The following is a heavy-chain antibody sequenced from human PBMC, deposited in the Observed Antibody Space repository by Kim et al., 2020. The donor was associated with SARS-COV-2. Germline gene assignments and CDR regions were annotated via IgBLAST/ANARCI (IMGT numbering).Heavy chain of an antibody. Sequence: SETLSLTCTVSGGSISSYYWSWIRQPPGKGLEWIGYIYYSGSTNYNPSLKSRVTISVDTSKNQFSLKLSSETAADTAVYYCARGQRITIFGVVREMDVWGQGTTVTVSS. V-gene: IGHV4-59*13. D-gene: IGHD3-3*01. CDR2: IYYSGST. J-gene: IGHJ6*02. CDR1: GGSISSYY. CDR3: ARGQRITIFGVVREMDV.